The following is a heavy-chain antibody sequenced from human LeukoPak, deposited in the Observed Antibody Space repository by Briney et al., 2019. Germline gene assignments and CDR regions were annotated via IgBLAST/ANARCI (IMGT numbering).Heavy chain of an antibody. J-gene: IGHJ4*02. Sequence: GGSLGLSCAASGFTFSGYAMHWVRQAPGKGLEWVAVIWYDGSNKYYADSVKGRFTISRDNSKNTLYLQMDSLRAEDTAIYYCTRRGHGYNIDYWGQGTLVTVSS. CDR2: IWYDGSNK. CDR1: GFTFSGYA. D-gene: IGHD5-24*01. CDR3: TRRGHGYNIDY. V-gene: IGHV3-33*08.